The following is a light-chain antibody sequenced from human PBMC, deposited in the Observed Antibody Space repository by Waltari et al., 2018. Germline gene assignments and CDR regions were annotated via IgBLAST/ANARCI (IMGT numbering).Light chain of an antibody. CDR3: QQRSSWPLT. CDR2: DAS. J-gene: IGKJ4*01. Sequence: EIVLTQSPATLSLSPGERATLACRASETIRGCLAWYQQKPGPAPRLLIYDASARGTGLPARFRGSGSGTDFTLTINGLGPEDFAVYYCQQRSSWPLTFGGGTKVEIK. CDR1: ETIRGC. V-gene: IGKV3-11*01.